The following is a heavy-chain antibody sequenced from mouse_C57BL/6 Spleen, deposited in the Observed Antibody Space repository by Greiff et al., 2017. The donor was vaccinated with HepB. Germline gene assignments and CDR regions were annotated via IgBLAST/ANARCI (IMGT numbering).Heavy chain of an antibody. CDR2: INPNNGGT. CDR1: GYTFTDYY. CDR3: ARVEVYCFDY. J-gene: IGHJ2*01. V-gene: IGHV1-26*01. Sequence: VQLQQSGPELVKPGASVKISCKASGYTFTDYYMNWVKQSHGKSLEWIGDINPNNGGTSYNQKFKGKATLTVDKSSSTAYMELRSLTSEDSAVYYCARVEVYCFDYWGQGTTLTVSS.